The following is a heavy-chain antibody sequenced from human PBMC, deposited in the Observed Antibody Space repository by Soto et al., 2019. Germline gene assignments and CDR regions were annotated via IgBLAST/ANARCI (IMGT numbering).Heavy chain of an antibody. CDR2: IWYDGNDK. J-gene: IGHJ4*02. V-gene: IGHV3-33*01. CDR3: ARDRHSSSSGYFEY. Sequence: LRLSCAASGFTFSSYGMHWVRQAPGKGLEWVAVIWYDGNDKYYADFVKGRFTISRDNAKNTVSLQMNSLRAEDTAVYYCARDRHSSSSGYFEYWGQGTLVTVSS. D-gene: IGHD6-6*01. CDR1: GFTFSSYG.